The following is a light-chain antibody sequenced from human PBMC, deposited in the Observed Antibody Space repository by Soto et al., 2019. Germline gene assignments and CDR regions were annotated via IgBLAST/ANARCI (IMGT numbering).Light chain of an antibody. J-gene: IGKJ5*01. V-gene: IGKV3-11*01. Sequence: EIVLTQSPATLSLSPGERATLSCRTSQSVSSYLAWYQQKPGHAPRLLIYDASNRATGIPARFSGSGSGTDFTLTISSLEPEDFAVYYCQQRSNWPLITFGQGTRLEI. CDR3: QQRSNWPLIT. CDR2: DAS. CDR1: QSVSSY.